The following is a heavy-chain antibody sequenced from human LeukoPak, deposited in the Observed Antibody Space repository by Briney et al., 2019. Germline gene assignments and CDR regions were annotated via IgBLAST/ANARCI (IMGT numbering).Heavy chain of an antibody. CDR1: GFTFSSYW. V-gene: IGHV3-15*01. CDR2: IKTKTDGGTT. D-gene: IGHD2-2*01. CDR3: ITDLSRSYFGS. Sequence: GGSLRLSCAASGFTFSSYWMSWVRQAPGKGLEWDGRIKTKTDGGTTDYAAPVKGRFTISRDDSKNTLYLQMNSLKTDDTAVYYCITDLSRSYFGSWGQGTLVTVSS. J-gene: IGHJ4*02.